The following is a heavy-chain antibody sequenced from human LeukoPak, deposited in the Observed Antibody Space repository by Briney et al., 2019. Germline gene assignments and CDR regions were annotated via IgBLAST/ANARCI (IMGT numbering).Heavy chain of an antibody. CDR3: ARPTTVTTVFDP. V-gene: IGHV3-30*03. D-gene: IGHD4-17*01. Sequence: GGSLRLSCAASGFTFSSSVMHWVRQAPGKGLEWVAVISYDGSNKYYADSVKGRFTISRDNSKNTLYLQMNSLRAEDTAVYYCARPTTVTTVFDPWGQGTLVTVSS. J-gene: IGHJ5*02. CDR1: GFTFSSSV. CDR2: ISYDGSNK.